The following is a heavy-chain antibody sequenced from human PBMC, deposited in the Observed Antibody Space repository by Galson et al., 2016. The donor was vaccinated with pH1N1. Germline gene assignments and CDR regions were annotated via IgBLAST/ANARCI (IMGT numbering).Heavy chain of an antibody. D-gene: IGHD2-15*01. CDR3: ARGYPGFSYYGMDV. CDR1: GFTVSPND. V-gene: IGHV3-53*01. Sequence: SLRLSCAASGFTVSPNDMSWFRQAPGKGLEWVSVIYSGGNTYYTDSVKGRFTISRDSSKNTLYLQMNSLRPEDTAVYYYARGYPGFSYYGMDVWGQGTTVTVSS. J-gene: IGHJ6*02. CDR2: IYSGGNT.